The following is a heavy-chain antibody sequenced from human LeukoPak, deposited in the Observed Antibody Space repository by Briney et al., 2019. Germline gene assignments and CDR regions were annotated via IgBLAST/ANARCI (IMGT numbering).Heavy chain of an antibody. V-gene: IGHV4-39*01. D-gene: IGHD2-2*01. CDR1: GGSFSSNSFY. CDR3: ARQGSYCSTTSCHDY. Sequence: SETLSLTCTVSGGSFSSNSFYWGWLRQPPGTGLEWLGSIYYSGSTYYNPSLQSRVTISVNTSKNQFSLKLSSVTAADTAVYFCARQGSYCSTTSCHDYWGQETLVTVSS. CDR2: IYYSGST. J-gene: IGHJ4*02.